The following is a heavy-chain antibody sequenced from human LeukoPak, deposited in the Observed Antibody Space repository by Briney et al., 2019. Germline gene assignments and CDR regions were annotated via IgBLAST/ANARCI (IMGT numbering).Heavy chain of an antibody. CDR1: GFTFSSYS. V-gene: IGHV3-21*01. J-gene: IGHJ4*02. CDR3: ARPRWLQFGPHDS. D-gene: IGHD5-24*01. Sequence: GGSLRLSCAASGFTFSSYSMNWVRQAPGKGLEWVSSISSSSSYIYYADSVKGRFTISRDNAKNSLYLQMNSLRAEDTAVYYCARPRWLQFGPHDSWGQGTLVTVSS. CDR2: ISSSSSYI.